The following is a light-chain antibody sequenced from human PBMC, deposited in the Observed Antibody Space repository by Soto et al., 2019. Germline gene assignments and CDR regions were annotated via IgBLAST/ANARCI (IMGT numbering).Light chain of an antibody. CDR2: DVS. J-gene: IGLJ1*01. V-gene: IGLV2-11*01. CDR3: CSYAGSHTFV. Sequence: QSALAQPRSVSGSPGQSVTISCTGTSSNVGGYNFVSWYQQYPGKAPKFMIYDVSKRPPGVPDRFSGSKSGNTASLTISGLLAEDEADYYCCSYAGSHTFVFGTGTKVTVL. CDR1: SSNVGGYNF.